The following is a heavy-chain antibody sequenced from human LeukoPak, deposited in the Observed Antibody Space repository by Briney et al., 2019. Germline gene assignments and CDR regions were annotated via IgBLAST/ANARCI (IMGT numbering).Heavy chain of an antibody. CDR2: INHSGST. D-gene: IGHD3-22*01. V-gene: IGHV4-34*01. CDR1: GGSFSGYY. Sequence: DPSETLSLTCAVYGGSFSGYYWSWIRQPPGKGLEWIGEINHSGSTNYNPSLKSRVTISVDTSKNQFSLKLSSVTAADTAVYYCARAPTYYYDSSGYYDYWGQGTLVTVSS. J-gene: IGHJ4*02. CDR3: ARAPTYYYDSSGYYDY.